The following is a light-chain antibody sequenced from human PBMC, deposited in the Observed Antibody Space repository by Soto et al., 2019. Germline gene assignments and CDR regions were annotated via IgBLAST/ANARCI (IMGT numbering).Light chain of an antibody. V-gene: IGKV1-5*01. CDR1: QSISW. Sequence: DIQMTQSPSTLSASVGDRVTITCRASQSISWLAWYQQKPGKAPKLLIYDASSLESGVPSRFSGSGSGTEFTLTISSLQPHDFATYYCQQYNSYPYTFGQGTKLEIK. J-gene: IGKJ2*01. CDR2: DAS. CDR3: QQYNSYPYT.